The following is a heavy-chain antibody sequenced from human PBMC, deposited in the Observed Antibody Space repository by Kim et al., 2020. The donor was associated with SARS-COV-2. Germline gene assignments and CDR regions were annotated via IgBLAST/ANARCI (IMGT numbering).Heavy chain of an antibody. J-gene: IGHJ6*02. V-gene: IGHV3-9*01. D-gene: IGHD6-6*01. Sequence: KGRFTISRDNDKNSLYLQMNRLRAEETALYYCAKGRGPYSSSSGGMDVWGQGTTVTVSS. CDR3: AKGRGPYSSSSGGMDV.